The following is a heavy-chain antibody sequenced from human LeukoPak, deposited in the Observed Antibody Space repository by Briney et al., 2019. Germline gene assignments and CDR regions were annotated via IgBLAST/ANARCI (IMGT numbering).Heavy chain of an antibody. Sequence: SETLSLTCTVSGYSISSGYYWGWIRQPPGKGLEWIGSIYHSGSTYYNPSLKSRVTISVDTSKNQFSLKLSSVTAADTAVYYCARHRGYYYYYMDVWGKGTTVTISS. CDR2: IYHSGST. CDR3: ARHRGYYYYYMDV. CDR1: GYSISSGYY. J-gene: IGHJ6*03. V-gene: IGHV4-38-2*02.